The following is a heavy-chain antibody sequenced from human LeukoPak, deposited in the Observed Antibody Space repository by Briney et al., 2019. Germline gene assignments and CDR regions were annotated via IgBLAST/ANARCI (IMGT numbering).Heavy chain of an antibody. Sequence: GGSLRLSCAASGFTFWNYEMNWVRQAPGKEPEWVSYITATGRSLYYADAVKGRFTISRDNAKNSLYLQMKSLRADDTAVYYCARDRDPDLGGHDAFDIWGQGTMVTVSS. CDR2: ITATGRSL. CDR3: ARDRDPDLGGHDAFDI. J-gene: IGHJ3*02. D-gene: IGHD2-15*01. CDR1: GFTFWNYE. V-gene: IGHV3-48*03.